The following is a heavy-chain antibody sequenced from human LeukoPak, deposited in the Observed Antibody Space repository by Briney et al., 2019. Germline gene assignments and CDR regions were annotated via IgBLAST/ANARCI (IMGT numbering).Heavy chain of an antibody. CDR2: IKHDGSET. Sequence: GGSLSLSCVASGLTLSRDWMSWVRQAPGKGLEWLANIKHDGSETNYVDSVKGRFTISRDNTKNSLYLQMNSLRAEDTAVYYCVRLRIDYGDYFDYWGQGTLVTVS. CDR1: GLTLSRDW. D-gene: IGHD4-17*01. J-gene: IGHJ4*02. V-gene: IGHV3-7*05. CDR3: VRLRIDYGDYFDY.